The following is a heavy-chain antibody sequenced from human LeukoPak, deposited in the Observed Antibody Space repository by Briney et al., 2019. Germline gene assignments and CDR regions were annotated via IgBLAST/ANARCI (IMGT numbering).Heavy chain of an antibody. CDR1: GGSFSGYY. CDR3: ARGGTRSRMLYPMDY. V-gene: IGHV4-34*01. D-gene: IGHD2-8*01. J-gene: IGHJ4*02. Sequence: SQTLSLTCALYGGSFSGYYWSWIRQPPGNWLEWIGEINHSGSTNYNPSLKSRVTISVDTSKNQFSLKLSSVAAADTAVYYCARGGTRSRMLYPMDYWGQGTLVTVSS. CDR2: INHSGST.